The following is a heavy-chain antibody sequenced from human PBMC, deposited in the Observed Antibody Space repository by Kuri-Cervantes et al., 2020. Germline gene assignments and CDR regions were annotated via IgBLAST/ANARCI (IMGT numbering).Heavy chain of an antibody. CDR1: GGSISSYY. J-gene: IGHJ4*02. CDR2: IYYSGST. Sequence: SETLSLTCTVSGGSISSYYWSWIRQPPGKGLEWIGYIYYSGSTNYNPSLKSRVTISVDTSKNQFSLKLSSVTAADTAAYYCARDYYDSSGTFDYWGQGTLVTVSS. CDR3: ARDYYDSSGTFDY. V-gene: IGHV4-59*01. D-gene: IGHD3-22*01.